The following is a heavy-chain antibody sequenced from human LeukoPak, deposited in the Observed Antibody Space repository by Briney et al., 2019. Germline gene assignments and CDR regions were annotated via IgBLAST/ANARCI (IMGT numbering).Heavy chain of an antibody. Sequence: PSQTLSLTCTVSGGSITNLNYYWTRIRQPAGTRLEWIGRIYTSGGTNYNPSLKSRVTMSVDKSKNQISQNLASLTAADTALYYCAGRGSSSVTVDICGPGTFVTVSS. D-gene: IGHD2-2*01. V-gene: IGHV4-61*02. CDR2: IYTSGGT. CDR3: AGRGSSSVTVDI. J-gene: IGHJ3*02. CDR1: GGSITNLNYY.